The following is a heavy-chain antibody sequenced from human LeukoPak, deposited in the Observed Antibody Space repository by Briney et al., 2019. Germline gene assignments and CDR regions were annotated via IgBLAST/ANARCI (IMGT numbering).Heavy chain of an antibody. Sequence: GGSLRLSCAASGFTFSSYSMNWVRQAPGKGLEWVSSISSSSSYIYYADSVKGRFTISRDNAKNSLYLQMNSLRAEDTAVYYCARDRDVLRYFDWTFDYWGQGTLVTVSS. V-gene: IGHV3-21*01. CDR2: ISSSSSYI. D-gene: IGHD3-9*01. CDR1: GFTFSSYS. CDR3: ARDRDVLRYFDWTFDY. J-gene: IGHJ4*02.